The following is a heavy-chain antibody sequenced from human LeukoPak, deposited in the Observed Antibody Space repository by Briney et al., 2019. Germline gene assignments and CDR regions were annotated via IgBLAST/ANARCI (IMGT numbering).Heavy chain of an antibody. J-gene: IGHJ5*02. CDR2: IYTSGST. Sequence: SETPSLTCTVSDGSINTYYWSWIRQPAGKGLEWIGHIYTSGSTNYNPSLKSRVTMSLDTSKNQFSLKLSSVTAADTAVYYCARDKYYGSGNYGKYNWFDPWGQGALVTVSS. D-gene: IGHD3-10*01. CDR3: ARDKYYGSGNYGKYNWFDP. V-gene: IGHV4-4*07. CDR1: DGSINTYY.